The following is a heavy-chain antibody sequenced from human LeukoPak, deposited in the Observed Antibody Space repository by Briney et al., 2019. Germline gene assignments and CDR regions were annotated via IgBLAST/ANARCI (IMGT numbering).Heavy chain of an antibody. V-gene: IGHV1-2*02. CDR1: GYTFTGSY. D-gene: IGHD2-2*01. J-gene: IGHJ6*03. CDR2: INPNSGDT. CDR3: ARGDCSSTICYSPMDV. Sequence: ASVKVSCKASGYTFTGSYMHWVRQAPGQGLEWMGRINPNSGDTNYGQKFQGRVTMTSDTSISTAYMELSSLRPDDTAVYYCARGDCSSTICYSPMDVWGKGTTVTVSS.